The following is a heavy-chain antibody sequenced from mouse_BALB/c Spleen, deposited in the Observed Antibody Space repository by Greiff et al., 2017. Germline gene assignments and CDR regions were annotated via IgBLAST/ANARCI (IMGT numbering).Heavy chain of an antibody. V-gene: IGHV1-37*01. D-gene: IGHD1-1*01. CDR2: INPYNGDT. J-gene: IGHJ2*01. Sequence: GQLKESGPELVKPGASVKISCKASGYSFTGYFMNWVKQSHGKSLEWIGRINPYNGDTFYNQKFKGKATLTVDKSSSTAHMELLSLTSEDSAVYYCGRSTTVVASYYFDYWGQGTTLTVSS. CDR1: GYSFTGYF. CDR3: GRSTTVVASYYFDY.